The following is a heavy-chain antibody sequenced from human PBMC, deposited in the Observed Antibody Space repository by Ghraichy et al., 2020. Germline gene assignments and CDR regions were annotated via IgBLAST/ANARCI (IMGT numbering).Heavy chain of an antibody. CDR2: ISSSSSYT. CDR3: ARCSMGVRGVIHLFDY. Sequence: GGSLRLSCAASGFTFSDYYMSWIRQAPGKGLEWVSYISSSSSYTNYADSVKGRFTISRDNAKNSLYLQMNSLRAEDTAVYYCARCSMGVRGVIHLFDYWGQGTLVTVSS. J-gene: IGHJ4*02. CDR1: GFTFSDYY. D-gene: IGHD3-10*01. V-gene: IGHV3-11*06.